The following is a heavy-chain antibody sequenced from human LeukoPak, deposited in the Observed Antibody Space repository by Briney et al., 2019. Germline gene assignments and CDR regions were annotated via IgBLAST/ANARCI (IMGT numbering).Heavy chain of an antibody. V-gene: IGHV4-59*08. J-gene: IGHJ4*02. CDR2: IYYSGGT. Sequence: SETLSLTCTVSGGSISSYYWSWIRQPPGKGLEWIGYIYYSGGTNYNPSLKSRVTMSVDTSKNQFSLKLSSVTAADTAVYYCARHWPYPQYYGSGNPDYWGQGTLVTVSS. D-gene: IGHD3-10*01. CDR1: GGSISSYY. CDR3: ARHWPYPQYYGSGNPDY.